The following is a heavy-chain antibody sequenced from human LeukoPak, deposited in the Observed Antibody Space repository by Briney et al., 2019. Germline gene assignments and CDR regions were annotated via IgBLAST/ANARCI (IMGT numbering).Heavy chain of an antibody. J-gene: IGHJ4*02. CDR3: ARDYDTAMVHFDY. D-gene: IGHD5-18*01. CDR1: GFTFSSYS. V-gene: IGHV3-21*01. Sequence: SGGSLRLSCAASGFTFSSYSMNWVRQAPGKGLEWVSSISSSSSYIYYADSVKGRFTISRDNAKNSLYLQMNSLRAEDTAVYYCARDYDTAMVHFDYWGQGTLVTVSS. CDR2: ISSSSSYI.